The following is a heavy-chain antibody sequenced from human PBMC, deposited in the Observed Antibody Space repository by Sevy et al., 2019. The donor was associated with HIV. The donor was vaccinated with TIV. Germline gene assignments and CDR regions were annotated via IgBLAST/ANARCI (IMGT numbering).Heavy chain of an antibody. Sequence: SETLSLACTVSGGSISSYYWSWIRQPPGKGLEWIGYIYYSGSTNYNPSLKSRVTISVDTSKNQFSLKLSSVTAADTAVYYCARDIGGRVEVAGRRFDAFDIWGQGTMVTVSS. J-gene: IGHJ3*02. CDR1: GGSISSYY. V-gene: IGHV4-59*01. CDR2: IYYSGST. D-gene: IGHD6-19*01. CDR3: ARDIGGRVEVAGRRFDAFDI.